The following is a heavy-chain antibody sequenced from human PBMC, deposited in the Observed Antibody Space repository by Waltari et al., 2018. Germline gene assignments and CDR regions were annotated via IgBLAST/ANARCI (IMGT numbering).Heavy chain of an antibody. J-gene: IGHJ6*02. CDR3: ARDWAHCTGGVCYYYGMDV. D-gene: IGHD2-8*02. Sequence: QVQLVQSGAEVKKPGSSVKVSCKASGGTFSSYAISWVRQAPGQGLEWMGRIIPIFGTANYAQKFQGRVTITADKSTSTAYMELSSLRSEDTAVYYCARDWAHCTGGVCYYYGMDVWGQGTTVTVSS. CDR2: IIPIFGTA. CDR1: GGTFSSYA. V-gene: IGHV1-69*08.